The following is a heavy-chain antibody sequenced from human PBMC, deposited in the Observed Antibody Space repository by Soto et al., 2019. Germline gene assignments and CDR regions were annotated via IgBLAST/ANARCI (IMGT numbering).Heavy chain of an antibody. CDR3: AKNQERELPRVIDF. Sequence: GGSLRLSCAPSGLTFSNYGMRWVSQAPGGGLEWISSMSGSSSTTYYANSVRGRFTISRDRSTATLYLQMSSLRAEDTALYYCAKNQERELPRVIDFWGQGTLVTVSS. V-gene: IGHV3-23*01. CDR2: MSGSSSTT. D-gene: IGHD1-7*01. J-gene: IGHJ4*02. CDR1: GLTFSNYG.